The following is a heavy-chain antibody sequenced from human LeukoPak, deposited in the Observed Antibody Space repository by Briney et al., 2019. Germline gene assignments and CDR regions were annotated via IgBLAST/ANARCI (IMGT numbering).Heavy chain of an antibody. V-gene: IGHV3-23*01. J-gene: IGHJ1*01. CDR1: GFTFSRND. CDR2: ISGNGDST. CDR3: ARLMGSAGSPYFQH. Sequence: GGSLRLSCAASGFTFSRNDMIWARQVPGKGLEWVASISGNGDSTYYADSVKGRFTISRDNSKNTLYLQMNSLRAEDTAVYYCARLMGSAGSPYFQHWGQGTLVTVSS. D-gene: IGHD2-21*01.